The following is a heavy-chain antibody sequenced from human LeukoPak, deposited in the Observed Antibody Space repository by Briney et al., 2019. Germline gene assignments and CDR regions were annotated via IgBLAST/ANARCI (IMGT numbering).Heavy chain of an antibody. V-gene: IGHV4-34*01. Sequence: PSETLSLTCAVDGGSFSGYYWSWIRQPPGKGREWIGEINHSGSTNYNPSLKSRVTISVDTSKNQFSLKLSSVTAADTAVYYCARDYDILTGHWYFDLWGRGTLVTVSS. CDR1: GGSFSGYY. CDR2: INHSGST. CDR3: ARDYDILTGHWYFDL. D-gene: IGHD3-9*01. J-gene: IGHJ2*01.